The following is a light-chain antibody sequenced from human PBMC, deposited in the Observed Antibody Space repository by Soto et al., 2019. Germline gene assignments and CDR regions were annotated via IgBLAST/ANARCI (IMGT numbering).Light chain of an antibody. CDR3: QQSYSTPYT. J-gene: IGKJ2*01. CDR2: AAY. V-gene: IGKV1-39*01. CDR1: QSISSY. Sequence: DIQMTQSPSSLSASVGDRVTITCRASQSISSYLNWYQQKPGKAPKLLIYAAYSLQSGVPSRFSGSGSGTDFTLTISSLQPEDVATYYCQQSYSTPYTVGQGTKLEIK.